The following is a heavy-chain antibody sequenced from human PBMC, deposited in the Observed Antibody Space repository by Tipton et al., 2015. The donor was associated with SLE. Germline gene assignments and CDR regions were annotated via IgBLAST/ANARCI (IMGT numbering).Heavy chain of an antibody. CDR2: VYASGST. J-gene: IGHJ6*03. V-gene: IGHV4-61*09. CDR3: ARTEVRGVIAMDG. CDR1: GDSITSGPYY. Sequence: TLSLTCTVSGDSITSGPYYWSWIRQPAGKGLEWIGHVYASGSTDYNPSLKTRLSISIDTSRNQFSLNLSSVTAADTAVYYCARTEVRGVIAMDGWGKGTTVTVSS. D-gene: IGHD3-10*01.